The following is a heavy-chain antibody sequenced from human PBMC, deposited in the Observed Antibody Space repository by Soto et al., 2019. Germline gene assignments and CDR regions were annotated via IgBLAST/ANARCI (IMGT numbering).Heavy chain of an antibody. D-gene: IGHD3-16*01. V-gene: IGHV4-34*01. Sequence: SETLSLTCAVYGGFLSESYWTWIRQPPGKGLEWIGEINHVGGTSYNPSLKSRVTMSVDTSQNQFSLRLISVTAADTAMYFCVRIRYQLPSSVLWLDHWGQGTPVDVSP. J-gene: IGHJ5*02. CDR1: GGFLSESY. CDR2: INHVGGT. CDR3: VRIRYQLPSSVLWLDH.